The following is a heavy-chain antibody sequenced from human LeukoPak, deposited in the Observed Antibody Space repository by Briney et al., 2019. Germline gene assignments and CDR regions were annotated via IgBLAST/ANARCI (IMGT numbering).Heavy chain of an antibody. CDR3: ARGRVGGFDY. CDR2: IYYSGST. D-gene: IGHD2-15*01. V-gene: IGHV4-39*07. Sequence: SSETLSLTCTVSGGSISSSSYYWGWIRQPPGKGLEWIGSIYYSGSTYYNPSLKSRVTISVDTSKNQFSLKLSSVTAADTAVYYCARGRVGGFDYWGQGTLVTVSS. J-gene: IGHJ4*02. CDR1: GGSISSSSYY.